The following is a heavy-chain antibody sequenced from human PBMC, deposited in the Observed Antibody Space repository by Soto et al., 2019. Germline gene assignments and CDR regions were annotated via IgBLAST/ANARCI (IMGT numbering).Heavy chain of an antibody. CDR2: FYYSGSA. CDR1: GGSISSSNYY. D-gene: IGHD5-18*01. V-gene: IGHV4-39*01. J-gene: IGHJ4*02. Sequence: QLRLQESGPGLVKPSETLSLTCTVSGGSISSSNYYWGWIRQPPGKGLEWIGSFYYSGSAYYNPSLKSRVTISLDTSKNQFCLRLSSVTAADTAVYYCATLTWTQLSLPHYYFDYWGQGSLVTVSS. CDR3: ATLTWTQLSLPHYYFDY.